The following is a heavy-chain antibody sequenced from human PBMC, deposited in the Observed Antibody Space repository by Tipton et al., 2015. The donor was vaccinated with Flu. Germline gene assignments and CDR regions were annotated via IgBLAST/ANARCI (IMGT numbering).Heavy chain of an antibody. CDR3: ARQDCSSSTCYIDY. V-gene: IGHV5-51*01. Sequence: QLVQSGAEVKKPGESLKISCKASGHSFISYWVAWVRQMPGKGLEWMGNIYPADADTTYSPSFQGRVTISADKSSSIAYLQWSSLKASDTAMYYCARQDCSSSTCYIDYWGQGTLVTVSS. J-gene: IGHJ4*02. CDR2: IYPADADT. CDR1: GHSFISYW. D-gene: IGHD2-2*02.